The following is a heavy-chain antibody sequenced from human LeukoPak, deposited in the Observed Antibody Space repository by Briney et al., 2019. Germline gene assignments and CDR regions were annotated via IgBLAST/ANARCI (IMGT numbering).Heavy chain of an antibody. CDR1: AFTFSSDA. Sequence: QPGGSLRLPCAASAFTFSSDAMSWVRQAPGKGLEWVSTISGSGGSSYYADSVKGRFTISRATSKKTLYLQMNSRKADDTAVYSCAKPAPQWELLAHFDYWGEGTLDTVSS. D-gene: IGHD1-26*01. J-gene: IGHJ4*02. CDR2: ISGSGGSS. CDR3: AKPAPQWELLAHFDY. V-gene: IGHV3-23*01.